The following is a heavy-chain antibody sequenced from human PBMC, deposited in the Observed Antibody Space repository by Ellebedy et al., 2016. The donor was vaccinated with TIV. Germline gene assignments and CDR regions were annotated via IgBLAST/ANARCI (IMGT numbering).Heavy chain of an antibody. CDR1: GFTFTPYS. J-gene: IGHJ3*02. CDR3: ARDMAWGNERVNDALDI. Sequence: GGSLRLSCAASGFTFTPYSMNWVRQAPGKGLGWVSYISHSSLTIYYADSVKGRFTISRDNAENSLYLQMSSLRVDDTAMYYCARDMAWGNERVNDALDIWGQGTMVTVSS. V-gene: IGHV3-48*04. D-gene: IGHD7-27*01. CDR2: ISHSSLTI.